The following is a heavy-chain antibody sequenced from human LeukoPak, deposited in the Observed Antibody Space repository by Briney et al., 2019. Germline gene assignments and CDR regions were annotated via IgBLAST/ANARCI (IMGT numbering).Heavy chain of an antibody. CDR2: ISAYNGNT. Sequence: GASVKVSCKASGYTFINYGINWVRQAPGQGLEWMGWISAYNGNTNYAQSLQGRVTMTTDTSTSTVYMEMRSLTSDDTAVYYCARDGITATGLDYWGQGTLVTVSS. CDR3: ARDGITATGLDY. V-gene: IGHV1-18*01. D-gene: IGHD5-18*01. CDR1: GYTFINYG. J-gene: IGHJ4*02.